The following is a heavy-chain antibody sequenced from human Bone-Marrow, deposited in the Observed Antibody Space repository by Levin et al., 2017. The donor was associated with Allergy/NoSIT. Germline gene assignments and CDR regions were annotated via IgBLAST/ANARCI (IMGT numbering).Heavy chain of an antibody. CDR3: AKDRWRGRRISPFDS. D-gene: IGHD2-15*01. J-gene: IGHJ4*02. V-gene: IGHV3-23*01. Sequence: GESLKISCAASGFDFSSYAMNWVRQAPGQGLEWVSGISTGGETPYYADSVKGRFAISRDNSKNTLSLEMNSLSPDDTAAYFCAKDRWRGRRISPFDSWGQGTLVTVSS. CDR1: GFDFSSYA. CDR2: ISTGGETP.